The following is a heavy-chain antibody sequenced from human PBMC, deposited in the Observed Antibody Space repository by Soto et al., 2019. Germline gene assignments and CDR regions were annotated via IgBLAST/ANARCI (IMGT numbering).Heavy chain of an antibody. CDR3: ARGPTDYYDNSGNYFLDY. D-gene: IGHD3-22*01. CDR2: ISTYNGNT. Sequence: QVQLVQSGAEVKKPGASVKVSCKASGYTFTTYGMSWVRQAPGQGLDWMGWISTYNGNTKYAERLQGRVTMTTDKTTSTAYMELRSLTSDDTAVYYCARGPTDYYDNSGNYFLDYWGKGTRVTVSS. CDR1: GYTFTTYG. V-gene: IGHV1-18*01. J-gene: IGHJ4*02.